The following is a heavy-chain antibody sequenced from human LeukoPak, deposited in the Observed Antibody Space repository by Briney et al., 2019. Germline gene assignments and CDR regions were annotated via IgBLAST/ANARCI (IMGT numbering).Heavy chain of an antibody. V-gene: IGHV4-34*01. D-gene: IGHD3-16*01. J-gene: IGHJ4*02. CDR3: ARHVWAWITQNFDY. CDR1: GGSFSGYY. CDR2: INHSGST. Sequence: SETLSLTCAVYGGSFSGYYWSWIRQPPGKGLEWIGEINHSGSTNYNPSLKSRVTISVDTSKNQFSLKLSSVTAADTAVYYCARHVWAWITQNFDYWGQGTLVTVSS.